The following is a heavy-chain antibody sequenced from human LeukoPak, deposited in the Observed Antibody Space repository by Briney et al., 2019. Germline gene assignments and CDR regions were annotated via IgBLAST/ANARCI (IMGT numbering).Heavy chain of an antibody. CDR2: INAGNGKT. CDR1: GYMFSDYA. Sequence: ASVKVSCKASGYMFSDYAIQWVRQAPGQGLEWMGWINAGNGKTKYSQKFQGRVTIIRETSASTAYVELSGLRSGDTAVYYCARARWTSTVTTYYLDYWGQGTLVTVSS. D-gene: IGHD4-17*01. J-gene: IGHJ4*02. CDR3: ARARWTSTVTTYYLDY. V-gene: IGHV1-3*01.